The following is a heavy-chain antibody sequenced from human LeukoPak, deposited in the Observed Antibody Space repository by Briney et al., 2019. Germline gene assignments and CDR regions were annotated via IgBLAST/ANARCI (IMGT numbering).Heavy chain of an antibody. CDR3: ARPHMSLKGFGELFLDY. CDR1: GYSFTSYW. V-gene: IGHV5-51*01. Sequence: GESLKISCKGSGYSFTSYWIGWVRQMPGKGLEWMGIIYPGDSDTRYSPSFQGQVTISADKSISTAYLQWSSLKASDTAMYYCARPHMSLKGFGELFLDYWGQGTLVTVSS. D-gene: IGHD3-10*01. CDR2: IYPGDSDT. J-gene: IGHJ4*02.